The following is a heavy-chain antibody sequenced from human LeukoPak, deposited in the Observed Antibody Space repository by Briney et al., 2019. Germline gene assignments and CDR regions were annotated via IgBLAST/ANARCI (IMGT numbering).Heavy chain of an antibody. D-gene: IGHD4-17*01. CDR3: ARDSYGDYYFDY. V-gene: IGHV3-30*04. CDR2: ISSDGNNR. Sequence: GRSLRLSCAASGFTFSSYAVHWVRQAPGKGLEWVALISSDGNNRYYTDSVKGRFTISRDNPKNTLFLQMNSLRAEDTAVYFCARDSYGDYYFDYWGQGTLVTVSS. J-gene: IGHJ4*02. CDR1: GFTFSSYA.